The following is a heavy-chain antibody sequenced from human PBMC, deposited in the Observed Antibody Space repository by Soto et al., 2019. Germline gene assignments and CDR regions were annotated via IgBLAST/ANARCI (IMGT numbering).Heavy chain of an antibody. CDR3: ARRGEPAAIFLYYGMDV. CDR1: GFTFSSYS. CDR2: ISSSSSYI. Sequence: PGGSLRLSCAASGFTFSSYSMNWVRQAPGKGLEWVSSISSSSSYIYYADSVKGRFTISRDNAKNSLYLQMNSLRAEDTAVYYCARRGEPAAIFLYYGMDVWGQGTTVTVSS. J-gene: IGHJ6*02. D-gene: IGHD2-2*02. V-gene: IGHV3-21*01.